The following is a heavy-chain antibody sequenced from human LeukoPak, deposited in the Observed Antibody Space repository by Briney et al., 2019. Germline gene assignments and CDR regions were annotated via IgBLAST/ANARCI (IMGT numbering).Heavy chain of an antibody. Sequence: GGSLRLSCAASGFTFSSYAMSWVRQAPGKGLEWVSAISGSGGSTYHADSVKGRFTISRDNSKNTLYLQMNSLRAEDTAVYYCAKSQIYYDILTGYPDYWGQGTLVTVSS. V-gene: IGHV3-23*01. J-gene: IGHJ4*02. D-gene: IGHD3-9*01. CDR2: ISGSGGST. CDR3: AKSQIYYDILTGYPDY. CDR1: GFTFSSYA.